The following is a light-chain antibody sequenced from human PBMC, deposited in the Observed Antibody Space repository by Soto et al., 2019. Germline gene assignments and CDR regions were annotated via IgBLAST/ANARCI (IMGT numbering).Light chain of an antibody. Sequence: DIQMTQSPSTLSASVGDTVTVTCRASQSVSGWLAWYQQKPGKAPKVLIYAASSLQSGVPPRFSGSGSGTDFTLTISSLQPEDFATYFCQQSYNIPRATFGQGTKVDIK. CDR3: QQSYNIPRAT. CDR1: QSVSGW. V-gene: IGKV1-39*01. J-gene: IGKJ1*01. CDR2: AAS.